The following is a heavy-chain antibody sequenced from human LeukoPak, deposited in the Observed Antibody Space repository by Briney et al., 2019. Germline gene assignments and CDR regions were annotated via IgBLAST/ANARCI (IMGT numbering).Heavy chain of an antibody. CDR1: GFTFSSYG. CDR3: AIIPLGGRFDY. V-gene: IGHV3-30*02. Sequence: GGSLRLSFAASGFTFSSYGMHWVRQAPGQGLEWVAFIRSDGSNTYYGDSVKGRFTISRDNSKKILHLQMNSLRPGDTALYYCAIIPLGGRFDYWGQGTLVIVSS. D-gene: IGHD3-10*01. J-gene: IGHJ4*02. CDR2: IRSDGSNT.